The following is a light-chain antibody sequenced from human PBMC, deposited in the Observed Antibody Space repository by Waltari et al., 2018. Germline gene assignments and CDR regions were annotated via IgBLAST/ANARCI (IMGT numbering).Light chain of an antibody. V-gene: IGLV1-44*01. Sequence: QSVLTQPPSASGTPGQRVTISCSGTSSKPGFNPVSWYQHIPGTAPKLLIYTVNQRPSGVPDRFSGSKSGSSASLAISGLQSEDEADYYCAGWDDSLNGWVFGGGTKVTVV. CDR3: AGWDDSLNGWV. CDR1: SSKPGFNP. CDR2: TVN. J-gene: IGLJ3*02.